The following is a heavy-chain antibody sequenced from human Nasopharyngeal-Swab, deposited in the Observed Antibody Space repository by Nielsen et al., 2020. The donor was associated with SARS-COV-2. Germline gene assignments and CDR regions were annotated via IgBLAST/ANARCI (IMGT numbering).Heavy chain of an antibody. V-gene: IGHV1-46*01. D-gene: IGHD6-13*01. CDR3: ARDEAAAAADY. CDR1: GYTFTSYY. CDR2: INPSGGST. J-gene: IGHJ4*02. Sequence: ASVKVSCKASGYTFTSYYMHWLRQAPGHGLVWMGIINPSGGSTSYAQKFQGRVTMTRDTSTSTVYMELSSLRSEDKAGYYCARDEAAAAADYWGQGTLVTVS.